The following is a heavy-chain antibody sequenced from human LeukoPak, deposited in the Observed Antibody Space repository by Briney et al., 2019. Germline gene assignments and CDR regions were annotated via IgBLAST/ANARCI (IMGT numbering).Heavy chain of an antibody. J-gene: IGHJ2*01. CDR3: VTDRARLFWYFDL. CDR2: SDPEDGET. CDR1: GSPLSDLS. D-gene: IGHD2-21*02. V-gene: IGHV1-24*01. Sequence: ASVKVSCKVSGSPLSDLSIHWVRQAPRKGLEYVGGSDPEDGETFHAQNFQGRVTMTEDTSIDTAYMELSSLRSEDTAVYYCVTDRARLFWYFDLWGRGTLVTVSS.